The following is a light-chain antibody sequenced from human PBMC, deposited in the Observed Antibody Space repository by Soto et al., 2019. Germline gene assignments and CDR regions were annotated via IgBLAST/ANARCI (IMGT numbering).Light chain of an antibody. V-gene: IGLV1-40*01. Sequence: QSVLTQPPSVSGAPGQRVTISCTGSSSNIGAGYDVHWYQQLPGRAPKLLIYGNTNRPSGVPDQFSGSKSGTSASLAITGFQAEDEADYYCLSFDSSMSVVFGGGTKLTVL. CDR1: SSNIGAGYD. CDR2: GNT. CDR3: LSFDSSMSVV. J-gene: IGLJ2*01.